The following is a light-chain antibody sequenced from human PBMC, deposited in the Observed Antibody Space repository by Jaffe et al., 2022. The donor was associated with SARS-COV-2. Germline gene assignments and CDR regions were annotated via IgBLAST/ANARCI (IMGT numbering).Light chain of an antibody. Sequence: EIVLTQSPGTLSLSPGERATLSCRASQSVSSNYLAWYQQKPGQAPRLLMYGASSRATGIPDRFSGSGSGTDFTLTISRLEPEDFAVYYCQQHGSSPFTFGQGTRLEIK. CDR2: GAS. V-gene: IGKV3-20*01. CDR3: QQHGSSPFT. J-gene: IGKJ5*01. CDR1: QSVSSNY.